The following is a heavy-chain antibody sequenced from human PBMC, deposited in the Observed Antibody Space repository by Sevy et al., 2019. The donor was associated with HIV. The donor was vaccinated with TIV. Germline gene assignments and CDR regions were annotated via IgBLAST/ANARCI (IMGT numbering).Heavy chain of an antibody. CDR1: GGSISSYY. CDR2: ISYSGST. Sequence: SETLSLTCTVSGGSISSYYWSWIRQPPGKGLEWIGYISYSGSTNDNPSLMSRVTISIDTSKNQFSLRLRSVGAADTAVYYCARGGGRTDWGMDVWGPGTTVTVSS. D-gene: IGHD1-1*01. V-gene: IGHV4-59*01. J-gene: IGHJ6*02. CDR3: ARGGGRTDWGMDV.